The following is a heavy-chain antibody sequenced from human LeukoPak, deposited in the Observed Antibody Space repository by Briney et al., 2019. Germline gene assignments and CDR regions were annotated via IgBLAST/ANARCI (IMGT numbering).Heavy chain of an antibody. CDR1: GYTFTSYY. CDR3: ARLPPYCGGDCYSGAFDY. D-gene: IGHD2-21*02. Sequence: ASVKVSCKASGYTFTSYYMHWVRQAPGQGLEWMGIINPSGGSTSYAQKFQGRVTMTRDTSISTAYMELSRLRSDDTAVYYCARLPPYCGGDCYSGAFDYWGQGTLVTVSS. CDR2: INPSGGST. V-gene: IGHV1-46*01. J-gene: IGHJ4*02.